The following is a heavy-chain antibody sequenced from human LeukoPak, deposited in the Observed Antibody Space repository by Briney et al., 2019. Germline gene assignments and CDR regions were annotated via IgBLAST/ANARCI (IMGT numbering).Heavy chain of an antibody. V-gene: IGHV1-18*01. CDR2: ISAYNGNT. D-gene: IGHD1-26*01. J-gene: IGHJ6*02. CDR1: GYTFTSYD. Sequence: GASVKVSCKASGYTFTSYDTNWVRQAPGQGLEWMGWISAYNGNTNYAQKLQGRVTMTTDTSTSTAYMELRSLRSDDTAVYYCARGGGSYYYYGMDVWGQGTTVTVSS. CDR3: ARGGGSYYYYGMDV.